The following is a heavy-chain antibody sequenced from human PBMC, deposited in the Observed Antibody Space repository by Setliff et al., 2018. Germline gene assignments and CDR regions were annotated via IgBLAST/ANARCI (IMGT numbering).Heavy chain of an antibody. V-gene: IGHV4-4*07. CDR2: LYPDGST. J-gene: IGHJ4*02. CDR3: RFWNGYYKNDY. Sequence: SETLSLTCTVSGASISNYFWTWIRQPAGSGLEYIGRLYPDGSTNYNPSLRSRVAISVDKSKNQFPLRLSSVTAADTAVYYCRFWNGYYKNDYWGQGTVVTVSS. D-gene: IGHD3-3*01. CDR1: GASISNYF.